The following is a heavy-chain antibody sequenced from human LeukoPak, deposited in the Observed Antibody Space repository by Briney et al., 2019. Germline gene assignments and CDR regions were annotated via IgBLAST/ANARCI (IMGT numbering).Heavy chain of an antibody. CDR1: GGSINNNY. V-gene: IGHV4-4*07. CDR3: AREYKDYDGDGYHLDP. Sequence: PSETLSLTCTVSGGSINNNYWGWIRQPAGKGLEWIGRIYTSGNTDYNSSLKSRVTMSIDTSNNHFSLKLTSVTAADTAIYYCAREYKDYDGDGYHLDPWGQGFLVTVSS. J-gene: IGHJ5*02. D-gene: IGHD3-22*01. CDR2: IYTSGNT.